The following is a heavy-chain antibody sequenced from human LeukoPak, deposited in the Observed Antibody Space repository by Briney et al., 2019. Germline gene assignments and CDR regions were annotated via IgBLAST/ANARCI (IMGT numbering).Heavy chain of an antibody. Sequence: GASVKVSCKASGGTFSSYAIHWVRQAPGQGLQWMGWINPNSGTNYAQKFQGRVTTTRDTSINTAYMELNRLRSDDTAIYYCATGKVSGDDFDYWGQGTLVTVSS. D-gene: IGHD7-27*01. CDR3: ATGKVSGDDFDY. V-gene: IGHV1-2*02. CDR1: GGTFSSYA. CDR2: INPNSGT. J-gene: IGHJ4*02.